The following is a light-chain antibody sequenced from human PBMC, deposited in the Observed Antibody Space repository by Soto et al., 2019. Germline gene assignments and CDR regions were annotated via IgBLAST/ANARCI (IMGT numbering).Light chain of an antibody. CDR2: DAY. Sequence: EVVLTKSPVTLSLSPGERATLSCRASQIFRGLLAWYQQKPGKAPRLLIYDAYNRATGIPPRFSGSGSGTDFTLTISSLEPEDSAVYYCQQRHMWPITFGQGTRLEIK. CDR1: QIFRGL. CDR3: QQRHMWPIT. V-gene: IGKV3-11*01. J-gene: IGKJ5*01.